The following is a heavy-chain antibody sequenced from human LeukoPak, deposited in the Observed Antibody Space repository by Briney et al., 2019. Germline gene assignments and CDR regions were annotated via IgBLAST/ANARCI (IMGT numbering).Heavy chain of an antibody. V-gene: IGHV3-21*01. D-gene: IGHD2-21*02. CDR1: GFTFSSYS. CDR3: ARETDPVVVTATEFDY. CDR2: ISSSSSYI. J-gene: IGHJ4*02. Sequence: PGGSLRLSCAASGFTFSSYSMNWVRQAPGKGLEWVSSISSSSSYIYYADSVKGRFTISRDNAKNSLYLQMNSLRAEDTAVYYCARETDPVVVTATEFDYWGQGTLVTVSS.